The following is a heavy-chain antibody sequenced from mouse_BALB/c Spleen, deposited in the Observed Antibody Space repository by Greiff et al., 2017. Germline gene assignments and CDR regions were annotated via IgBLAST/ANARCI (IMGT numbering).Heavy chain of an antibody. D-gene: IGHD1-3*01. J-gene: IGHJ2*01. V-gene: IGHV1S22*01. Sequence: LQQPGSELVRPGASVKLSCKASGYTFTSYWMHWVKQRHGQGLEWIGNIYPGSGSTNYDEKFKSKGTLTVDTSSSTAYMHLSSLTSEDSAVYYCARSGKGNFDYWGQGTTLTVSS. CDR2: IYPGSGST. CDR3: ARSGKGNFDY. CDR1: GYTFTSYW.